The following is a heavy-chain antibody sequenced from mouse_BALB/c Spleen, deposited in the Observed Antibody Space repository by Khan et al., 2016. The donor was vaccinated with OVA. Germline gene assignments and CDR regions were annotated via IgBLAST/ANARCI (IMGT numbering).Heavy chain of an antibody. CDR1: GYTFTSYT. CDR3: VRDGAYHRNDGWFAY. D-gene: IGHD2-14*01. CDR2: INPSNAYT. Sequence: VQLQQSGAELARPGASVKMSCKASGYTFTSYTIHWIKLRPGQGLEWIGYINPSNAYTNYNQRFKDKATLTADKSSTTAYIQLSSLTSDDSAVYCCVRDGAYHRNDGWFAYWGLGTLVTVSA. J-gene: IGHJ3*01. V-gene: IGHV1-4*01.